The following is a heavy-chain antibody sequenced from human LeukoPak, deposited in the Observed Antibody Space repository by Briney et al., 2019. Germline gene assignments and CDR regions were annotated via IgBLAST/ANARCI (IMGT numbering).Heavy chain of an antibody. CDR1: GGSISSSSYY. V-gene: IGHV4-39*07. CDR2: IYYSGST. CDR3: ARESQRVFRSDY. J-gene: IGHJ4*02. D-gene: IGHD2-8*01. Sequence: PSETLSLTCTVSGGSISSSSYYWGWIRQPPGKGLEWIGSIYYSGSTYYNPSLKSRVTISVDTSKNQFSLKLSSVTAADTAVYYCARESQRVFRSDYWGQGTLVTVSS.